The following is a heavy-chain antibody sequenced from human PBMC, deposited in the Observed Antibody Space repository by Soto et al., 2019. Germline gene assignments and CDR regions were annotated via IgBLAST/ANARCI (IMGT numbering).Heavy chain of an antibody. CDR3: ARRDTSGFLRYFDN. CDR2: IVPNVGTV. D-gene: IGHD3-3*01. CDR1: GGTLRRFINYP. V-gene: IGHV1-69*06. J-gene: IGHJ4*02. Sequence: SVKVSYKASGGTLRRFINYPINWVRPAPGQGLEWMGGIVPNVGTVNYAQKFQGRVTITADKSTGTAYMELSSLRSEDTALYYCARRDTSGFLRYFDNWGQGTLVTVSS.